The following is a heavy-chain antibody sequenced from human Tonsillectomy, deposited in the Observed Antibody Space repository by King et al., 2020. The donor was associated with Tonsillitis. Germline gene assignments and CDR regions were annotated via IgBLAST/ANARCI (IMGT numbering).Heavy chain of an antibody. CDR1: GYTFISYG. D-gene: IGHD5-12*01. CDR2: ISPYNGNT. V-gene: IGHV1-18*04. Sequence: QLVQSGAEVKKPGASVKVSCKASGYTFISYGISWVRQAPGQGLEWMGWISPYNGNTNYAQKLQGRVTMTTDTSTSTAYMELRNLRSNDTAVYYCAIDLESEVALQYYCDHWGQGTLVTVSS. J-gene: IGHJ4*02. CDR3: AIDLESEVALQYYCDH.